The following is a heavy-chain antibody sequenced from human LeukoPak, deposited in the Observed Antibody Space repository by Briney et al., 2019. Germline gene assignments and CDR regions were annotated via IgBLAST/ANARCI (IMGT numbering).Heavy chain of an antibody. CDR1: GFTFSSYG. CDR2: ISYDGSNK. J-gene: IGHJ4*02. Sequence: PGGSLRLSCAASGFTFSSYGMHWVRQAPGKGLEWVAVISYDGSNKYYADSVKGRFTISRGNSRNTLYLQMNSLRAEDTAVYYCAKGVDSSGWGVGYWGQGTLVTVSS. V-gene: IGHV3-30*18. D-gene: IGHD6-19*01. CDR3: AKGVDSSGWGVGY.